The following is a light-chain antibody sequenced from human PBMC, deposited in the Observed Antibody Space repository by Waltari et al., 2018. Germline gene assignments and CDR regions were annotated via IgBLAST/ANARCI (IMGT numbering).Light chain of an antibody. V-gene: IGKV3-20*01. CDR3: QQYGTSPLT. CDR1: QSVSSVY. CDR2: GAS. Sequence: EIVLTQSPGTLSLSPGERATLSCRASQSVSSVYFAWYQQKPGQAPGLIIYGASSRGAGVPDRFSGSGSGTDFTLTISRLEPEDFAVYFCQQYGTSPLTFGQGTKVEIK. J-gene: IGKJ1*01.